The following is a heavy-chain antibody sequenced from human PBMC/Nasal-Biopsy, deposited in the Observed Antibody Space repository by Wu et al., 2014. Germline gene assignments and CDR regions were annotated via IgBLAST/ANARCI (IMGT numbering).Heavy chain of an antibody. J-gene: IGHJ2*01. CDR3: ARQTTVTTALGYFDL. Sequence: SCAASGFTFSDFWMSWVRQAPGKGLEWLSYISSSSTHISFADSVKGRFTISRDNAKKSLNLQINDLRDEDTGVYYCARQTTVTTALGYFDLWGRGTLVSVSS. V-gene: IGHV3-48*02. CDR2: ISSSSTHI. CDR1: GFTFSDFW. D-gene: IGHD4-17*01.